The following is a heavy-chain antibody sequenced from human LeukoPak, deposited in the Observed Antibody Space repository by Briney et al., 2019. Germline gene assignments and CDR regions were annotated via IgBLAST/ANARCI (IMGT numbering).Heavy chain of an antibody. CDR1: GFTFSSYA. CDR2: ISGSGGST. J-gene: IGHJ4*02. V-gene: IGHV3-23*01. D-gene: IGHD3-22*01. Sequence: GGSLRLSCAASGFTFSSYAMSWVRQAPGKGLEWVSVISGSGGSTYYADSVKGRFTISRDSSKNTLYLQMNSLRAEDTALYYCAKDRYYYDRSGYFDYWGQGTLVTVSS. CDR3: AKDRYYYDRSGYFDY.